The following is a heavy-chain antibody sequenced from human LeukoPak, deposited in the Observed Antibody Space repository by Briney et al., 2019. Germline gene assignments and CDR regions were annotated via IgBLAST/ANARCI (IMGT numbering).Heavy chain of an antibody. J-gene: IGHJ4*02. CDR3: ARDHGYCSSTSCYSEFDY. CDR1: GFTFSSYS. D-gene: IGHD2-2*02. Sequence: PGGSLRLSCAASGFTFSSYSMNWVRQAPGKGLEWVSSISSSSSYIYYADSVKGRFTISRDNAKNSLYLQMNSLTAEDTAVYYCARDHGYCSSTSCYSEFDYWGQGTLVTVSS. CDR2: ISSSSSYI. V-gene: IGHV3-21*01.